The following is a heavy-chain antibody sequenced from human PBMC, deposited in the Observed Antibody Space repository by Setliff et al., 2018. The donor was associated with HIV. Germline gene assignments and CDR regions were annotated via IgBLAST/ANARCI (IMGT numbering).Heavy chain of an antibody. J-gene: IGHJ5*02. D-gene: IGHD3-9*01. CDR2: IIPIYGTP. CDR1: GGTFSSYA. Sequence: SVKVSCKASGGTFSSYAITWVRQAPGQGPEWMGGIIPIYGTPNYAQRFQGRVTITADESTSTAYMDLSSLTSDDTAVYYVATSPRGTDYDILSGRPRGWFDPWGQGTLVTVSS. CDR3: ATSPRGTDYDILSGRPRGWFDP. V-gene: IGHV1-69*13.